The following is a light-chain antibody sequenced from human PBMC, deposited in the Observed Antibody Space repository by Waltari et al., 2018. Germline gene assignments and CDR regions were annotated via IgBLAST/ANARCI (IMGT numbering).Light chain of an antibody. CDR1: RGRIARQH. J-gene: IGLJ3*02. CDR3: QSSDTSARWV. CDR2: EDD. Sequence: FMLTQPPSVSESPGKTVPIYCTVTRGRIARQHAQLYQQRPGLAPTTGVLAHAQPPPGSAPTTVIYEDDQRPSGVPDRFSGSIYRSSNSASLTISGLKTDDEADYYCQSSDTSARWVVGGGTRLTVL. V-gene: IGLV6-57*02.